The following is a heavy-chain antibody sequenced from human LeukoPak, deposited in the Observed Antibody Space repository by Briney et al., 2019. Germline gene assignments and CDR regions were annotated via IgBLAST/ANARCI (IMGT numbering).Heavy chain of an antibody. D-gene: IGHD6-13*01. CDR1: GFTFSSYG. J-gene: IGHJ4*02. CDR2: ISYDGSDK. CDR3: ATYSSPDY. V-gene: IGHV3-30*03. Sequence: AGGSLRLSCAASGFTFSSYGMHWVRQAPGKGLKWVAFISYDGSDKYYTDSVKGRFTISRDNSKNTLYLQMNSLRVEDTAVYFCATYSSPDYWGQGTLVTVSS.